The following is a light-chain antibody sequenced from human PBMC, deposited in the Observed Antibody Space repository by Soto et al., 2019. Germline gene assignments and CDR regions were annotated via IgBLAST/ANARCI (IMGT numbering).Light chain of an antibody. J-gene: IGLJ1*01. CDR3: SSYTSSSTFYV. CDR1: SSDVGGYNY. Sequence: QSALTQPASVSGSPGQSITISCTGTSSDVGGYNYVSWYQQHPGKAPKLMIYDVSNRPSGVSNRFSGSKSGNAASLTISGLQAVDEADYYCSSYTSSSTFYVFGTGTNVTVL. V-gene: IGLV2-14*01. CDR2: DVS.